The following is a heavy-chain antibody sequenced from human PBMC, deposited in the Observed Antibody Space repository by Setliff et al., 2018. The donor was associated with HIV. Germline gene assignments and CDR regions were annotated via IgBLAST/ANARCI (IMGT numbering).Heavy chain of an antibody. CDR2: IIPIFGTP. Sequence: VKVSCKASGGTFRGFGISWVVQAPGQGLEWMGQIIPIFGTPRYAQKFQGRVTITADESTSTVYMELSSLRSEDTAVYYCATNPEMATINYYYYYMDVWGKGTTVTVSS. D-gene: IGHD5-12*01. J-gene: IGHJ6*03. CDR1: GGTFRGFG. V-gene: IGHV1-69*01. CDR3: ATNPEMATINYYYYYMDV.